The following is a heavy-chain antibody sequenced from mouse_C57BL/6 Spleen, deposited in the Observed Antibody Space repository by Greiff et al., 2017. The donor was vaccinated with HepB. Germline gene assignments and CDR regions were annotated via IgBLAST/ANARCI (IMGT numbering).Heavy chain of an antibody. CDR3: ARWRLETYFDV. V-gene: IGHV1-81*01. D-gene: IGHD3-2*02. CDR1: GYTFTSYG. J-gene: IGHJ1*03. Sequence: VQLQQSGAELVRPGASVKLSCKASGYTFTSYGISWVKQRTGQGLEWIGEIYPRSGNTYYNEKFKGKATLTADKSSSTAYMELRSLTSEDSAVYFCARWRLETYFDVWGTGTTVTVSS. CDR2: IYPRSGNT.